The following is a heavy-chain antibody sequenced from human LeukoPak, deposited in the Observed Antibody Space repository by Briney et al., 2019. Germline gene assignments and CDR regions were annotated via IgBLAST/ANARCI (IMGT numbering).Heavy chain of an antibody. V-gene: IGHV2-5*02. J-gene: IGHJ5*02. D-gene: IGHD2-2*01. CDR1: GFSLSTSGVG. CDR3: AHGIVVPAANNWFDP. Sequence: SGPTLVKPTQTLTLTCTFSGFSLSTSGVGVGWIRQPPGKALEWLALIYWDDDKRYSPSLKSRLTITKDTSKNQVVLTMTNMDPVDTATYYCAHGIVVPAANNWFDPWGRGTLVTVSS. CDR2: IYWDDDK.